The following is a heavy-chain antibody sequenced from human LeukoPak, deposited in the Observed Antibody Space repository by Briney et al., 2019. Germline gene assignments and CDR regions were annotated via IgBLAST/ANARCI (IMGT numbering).Heavy chain of an antibody. CDR1: GGSISSYY. Sequence: SETLSLTCSVSGGSISSYYWSWIRQPPGKGLEWIGYIYYSGSTNYNPSLKSRVTISVDTSKNQFSLKLSSVTAADTAVYYCAGGDPNWFDPWGQGTLVTVSS. D-gene: IGHD2-21*02. CDR3: AGGDPNWFDP. J-gene: IGHJ5*02. CDR2: IYYSGST. V-gene: IGHV4-59*01.